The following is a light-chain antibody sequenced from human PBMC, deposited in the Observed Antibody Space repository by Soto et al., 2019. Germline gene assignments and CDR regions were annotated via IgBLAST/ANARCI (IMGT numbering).Light chain of an antibody. CDR3: QQYNSYPLT. CDR2: KAS. V-gene: IGKV1-5*03. J-gene: IGKJ4*01. CDR1: QSISNW. Sequence: DIQMTQSPSTLSASVGDRVTITCRASQSISNWLAWYQQKPGKAPKLLFYKASNLERGVPSRFSGSGSGTEFTLTISSLQPDDFASYYCQQYNSYPLTFGGGTKVEIK.